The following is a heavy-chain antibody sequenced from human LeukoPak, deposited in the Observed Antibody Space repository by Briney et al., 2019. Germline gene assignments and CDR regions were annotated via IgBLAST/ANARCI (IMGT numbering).Heavy chain of an antibody. J-gene: IGHJ4*02. CDR1: GFTFSSYA. CDR2: ISGSGGIT. Sequence: GGSLRLSCAASGFTFSSYAMSWVRQAPGKGLEWVSAISGSGGITYYADSVKGRFTISRDSFKNTLYLQMNRLRAEDTAVYYCAKDQEQTYYDFWSGYLIPDYWGQGTLVTVSS. V-gene: IGHV3-23*01. CDR3: AKDQEQTYYDFWSGYLIPDY. D-gene: IGHD3-3*01.